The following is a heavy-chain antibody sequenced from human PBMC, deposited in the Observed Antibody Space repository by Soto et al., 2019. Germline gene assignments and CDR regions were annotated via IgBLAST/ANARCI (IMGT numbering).Heavy chain of an antibody. D-gene: IGHD3-3*01. V-gene: IGHV4-59*11. J-gene: IGHJ5*02. CDR1: GGSISNHY. CDR2: VYDSGNT. Sequence: QVQLQESGPGLVKPSETLSLTCTVSGGSISNHYWSWIRQPPGKGLEWIGYVYDSGNTNYNPSLQCRGSTSAGTSRFLFSLELRSVTAADTAVYYCARGPTFVCYGDFSEHKWFDPWGQGMLVTVSS. CDR3: ARGPTFVCYGDFSEHKWFDP.